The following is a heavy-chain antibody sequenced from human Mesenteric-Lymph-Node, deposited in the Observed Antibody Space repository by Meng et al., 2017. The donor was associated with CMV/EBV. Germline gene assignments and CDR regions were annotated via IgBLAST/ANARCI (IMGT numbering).Heavy chain of an antibody. Sequence: GGSLRLSCAASGFTFSSYWMTWVRQAPGKGLEWVANINQDGSERDYVDSVKGRFTISRDNAKNSLYLQMNSLGAEDTAVYYCVRPSAAAAYYFDYWGQGTLVTVSS. CDR2: INQDGSER. CDR1: GFTFSSYW. J-gene: IGHJ4*02. CDR3: VRPSAAAAYYFDY. D-gene: IGHD6-13*01. V-gene: IGHV3-7*01.